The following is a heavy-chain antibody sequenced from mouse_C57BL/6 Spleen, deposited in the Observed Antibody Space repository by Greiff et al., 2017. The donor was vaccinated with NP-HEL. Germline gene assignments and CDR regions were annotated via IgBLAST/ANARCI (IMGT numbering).Heavy chain of an antibody. J-gene: IGHJ4*01. Sequence: EVMLVEPGGGLVKPGGSLKLSCAASGFTFSDYGMHWVRQAPEKGLEWVAYISSGSSTIYYADTVKGRFTISRDNAKNTLFLQMTSLRSEDTAMYYCARIITTPYYAMDYWGQGTSVTVSS. CDR2: ISSGSSTI. D-gene: IGHD1-1*01. CDR3: ARIITTPYYAMDY. V-gene: IGHV5-17*01. CDR1: GFTFSDYG.